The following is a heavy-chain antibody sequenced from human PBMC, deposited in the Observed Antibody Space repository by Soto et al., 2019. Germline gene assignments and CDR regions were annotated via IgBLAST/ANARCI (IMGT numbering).Heavy chain of an antibody. CDR3: AKDKGGNYYYYYYMDV. Sequence: EVQLVESGGGLVQPGRSLRLSCAASGFTFDDYAMHWVRQAPGKGLEWVSGISWNSGSIGYADSVKGRFTISRDNAKNSRYLQMNSLRAEDTTLYYCAKDKGGNYYYYYYMDVWGKGTTVTVSS. J-gene: IGHJ6*03. CDR2: ISWNSGSI. V-gene: IGHV3-9*01. CDR1: GFTFDDYA.